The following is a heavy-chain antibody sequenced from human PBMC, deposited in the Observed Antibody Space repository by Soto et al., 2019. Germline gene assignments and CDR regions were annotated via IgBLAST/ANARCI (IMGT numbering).Heavy chain of an antibody. CDR2: ISPFNGNT. J-gene: IGHJ4*02. CDR1: GYPFTHYG. V-gene: IGHV1-18*01. CDR3: ARDKITGLFDY. D-gene: IGHD2-8*02. Sequence: GASVKVSCKSSGYPFTHYGITWIRQAPGQGLEWMGWISPFNGNTNYGQTLQGRVTLTTDTSTSTVYMELRSLRSDDTAVYYCARDKITGLFDYWGQGTLVTVSS.